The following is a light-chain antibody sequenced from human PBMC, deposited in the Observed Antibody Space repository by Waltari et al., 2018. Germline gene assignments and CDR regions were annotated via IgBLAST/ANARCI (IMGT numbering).Light chain of an antibody. CDR1: QGISSA. Sequence: AIQLTQSPSSLSASVGDTVTITCRAIQGISSALAWYQQKPGKAPKLLIYDASSLESGVPSRFSGSGSGADFTLTISSLQPEDFATYYCQQFNNYPFTFGPGTKVDIK. CDR3: QQFNNYPFT. J-gene: IGKJ3*01. V-gene: IGKV1D-13*01. CDR2: DAS.